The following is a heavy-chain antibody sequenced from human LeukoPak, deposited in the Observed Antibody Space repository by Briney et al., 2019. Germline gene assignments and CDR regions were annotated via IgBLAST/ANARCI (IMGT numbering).Heavy chain of an antibody. Sequence: TSEALSVTCTVPGGSLSVYYWSWIRPPPGKGLECVGYIYYSRSTNYNPSLKCRVTISVDTSKNQFSLKLSSVTAADTAVYYCARQDYGDYWGYYYLDMDVWGKGTTVTVST. D-gene: IGHD4-17*01. CDR3: ARQDYGDYWGYYYLDMDV. J-gene: IGHJ6*04. V-gene: IGHV4-59*01. CDR1: GGSLSVYY. CDR2: IYYSRST.